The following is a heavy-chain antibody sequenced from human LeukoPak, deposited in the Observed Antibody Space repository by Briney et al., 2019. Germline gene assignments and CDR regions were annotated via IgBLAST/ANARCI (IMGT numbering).Heavy chain of an antibody. D-gene: IGHD1-26*01. CDR3: ARRPRISGSDDGPSGLDY. J-gene: IGHJ4*02. Sequence: SETLSLTCAVYVESFSDYYWTWIRQPPEKGLEWIGEINHSGSTNYNPSLKSRVTTSVDTSKNQFSLKLSSVTAADTAVYYCARRPRISGSDDGPSGLDYWGQGTLVTVSS. CDR1: VESFSDYY. V-gene: IGHV4-34*01. CDR2: INHSGST.